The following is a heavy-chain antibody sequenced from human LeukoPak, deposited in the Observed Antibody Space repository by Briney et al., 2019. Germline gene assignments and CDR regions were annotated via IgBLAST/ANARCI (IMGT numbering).Heavy chain of an antibody. V-gene: IGHV1-69*04. D-gene: IGHD6-13*01. CDR1: GGTFSSYA. CDR2: IIPILGIA. J-gene: IGHJ4*02. Sequence: SVKVSCKASGGTFSSYAITWVRQAPGQGLEWMGRIIPILGIANYAQKFQGRVTITADKSTSTAYMELSSLRSEDTAVYYCATWGIGYFDYWGQGTLVTVSS. CDR3: ATWGIGYFDY.